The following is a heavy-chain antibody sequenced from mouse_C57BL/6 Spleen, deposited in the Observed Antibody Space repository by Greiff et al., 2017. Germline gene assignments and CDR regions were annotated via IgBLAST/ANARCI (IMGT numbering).Heavy chain of an antibody. CDR3: ARIYYDYDGYAMDY. J-gene: IGHJ4*01. D-gene: IGHD2-4*01. CDR1: GFTFSDYG. Sequence: EVQGVESGGGLVKPGGSLQLSCAASGFTFSDYGMHWVRQAPEKGLEWVAYISSGSSTIYYADTVTGRFTISRDNAKNTLFLQMTSLRSEDTAMYYCARIYYDYDGYAMDYWGQGNSVTVS. CDR2: ISSGSSTI. V-gene: IGHV5-17*01.